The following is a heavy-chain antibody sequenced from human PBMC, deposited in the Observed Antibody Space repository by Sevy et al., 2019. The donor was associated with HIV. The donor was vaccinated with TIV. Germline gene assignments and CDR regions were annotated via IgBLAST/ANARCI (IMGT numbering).Heavy chain of an antibody. CDR1: GFTFSSNA. Sequence: GGSRRLSFAASGFTFSSNAMIGVRRAPGKGLGGFSAISGSVGSTYYADSVKGRFTISRDNSKNTLDLQMNSLRAEDTAVYYCAKRPCKVVTEYYFDYWGQGTLVTVSS. CDR2: ISGSVGST. CDR3: AKRPCKVVTEYYFDY. J-gene: IGHJ4*02. D-gene: IGHD2-15*01. V-gene: IGHV3-23*01.